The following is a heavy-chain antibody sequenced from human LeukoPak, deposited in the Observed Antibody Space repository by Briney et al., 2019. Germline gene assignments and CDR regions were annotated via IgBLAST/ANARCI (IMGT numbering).Heavy chain of an antibody. J-gene: IGHJ4*02. CDR2: IIPIFGTA. Sequence: SVKVSCKASGGTFSSCAISWVRQAPGQGLEWMGRIIPIFGTANYAQKFQGRVTITTDESTSTAYMELSSLRSEDTAVYYCARARKRYSSSWYFDYWGQGTLVTVSS. CDR3: ARARKRYSSSWYFDY. D-gene: IGHD6-13*01. CDR1: GGTFSSCA. V-gene: IGHV1-69*05.